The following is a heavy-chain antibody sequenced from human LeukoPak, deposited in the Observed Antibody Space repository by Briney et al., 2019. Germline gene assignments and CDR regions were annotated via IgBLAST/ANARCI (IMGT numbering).Heavy chain of an antibody. Sequence: SETLSLTCTVSGGSLSSISYYWSWIRQPAGKGLEWIGRIYTSGSTNYNPSLKSRVTISVDTSKNQFSLRLSSVTPADTALYYCARAAVTTTYFDFWGQGTLVTVSS. CDR3: ARAAVTTTYFDF. V-gene: IGHV4-61*02. D-gene: IGHD4-17*01. CDR1: GGSLSSISYY. J-gene: IGHJ4*02. CDR2: IYTSGST.